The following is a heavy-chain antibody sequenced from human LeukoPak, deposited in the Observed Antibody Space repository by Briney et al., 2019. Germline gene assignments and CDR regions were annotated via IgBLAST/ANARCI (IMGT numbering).Heavy chain of an antibody. CDR3: ARDSSGYPIGYFDY. CDR2: IIPIFGTA. Sequence: GSSVKVSCKASGGTFSSYAISWVRQAPGQGLEWMGGIIPIFGTANYAQKFQGRVTITTDESTSTAYMELSSLRSEDTAVYYCARDSSGYPIGYFDYWGQEPWSPSPQ. J-gene: IGHJ4*01. D-gene: IGHD3-22*01. CDR1: GGTFSSYA. V-gene: IGHV1-69*05.